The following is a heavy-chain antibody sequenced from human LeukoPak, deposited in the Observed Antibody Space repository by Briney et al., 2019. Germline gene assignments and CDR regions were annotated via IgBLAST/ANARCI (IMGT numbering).Heavy chain of an antibody. J-gene: IGHJ4*02. CDR2: INPNGGDT. Sequence: ASVKVSCKASGYTFIGYYMHWVRQAPGQGLEWMGWINPNGGDTNYAQKFQGRVTMTRDTSINTAYMELSSLRSDDTAVYYCARRVDYYDSSGPLRYWGQGVLVTVSS. CDR1: GYTFIGYY. D-gene: IGHD3-22*01. V-gene: IGHV1-2*02. CDR3: ARRVDYYDSSGPLRY.